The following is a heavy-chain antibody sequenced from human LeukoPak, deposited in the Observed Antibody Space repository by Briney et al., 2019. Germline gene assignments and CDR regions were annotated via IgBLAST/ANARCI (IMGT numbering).Heavy chain of an antibody. D-gene: IGHD3-22*01. CDR1: GFTFSSYW. CDR3: ARDSKYYYDSSGHFYYYYYYGMDV. V-gene: IGHV3-7*01. J-gene: IGHJ6*02. Sequence: PGGSLRLSCAASGFTFSSYWMSWVRQAPGKGLEWVANIKQDGREKYYVDSVKGRFTISRDNAKNSLNLEMNSLRAEDTAVYYCARDSKYYYDSSGHFYYYYYYGMDVWGQGTTVTVSS. CDR2: IKQDGREK.